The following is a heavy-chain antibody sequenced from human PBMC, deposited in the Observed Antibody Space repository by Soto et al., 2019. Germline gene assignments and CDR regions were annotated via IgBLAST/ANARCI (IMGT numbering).Heavy chain of an antibody. Sequence: QVQLQESGPGLVKPSETLSLTCTVSGGPVSCGNQYWSWIRQPPGKGLEWIGYIYNSGSTDYNPSLNSRVSISVDSSKNQFSLNLSSVTAADTAMYLCASGSSVSAYIDSWGQGSLVIVSS. D-gene: IGHD6-13*01. V-gene: IGHV4-61*01. CDR1: GGPVSCGNQY. CDR2: IYNSGST. CDR3: ASGSSVSAYIDS. J-gene: IGHJ4*02.